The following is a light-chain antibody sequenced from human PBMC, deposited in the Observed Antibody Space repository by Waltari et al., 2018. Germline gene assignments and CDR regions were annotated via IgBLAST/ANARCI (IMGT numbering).Light chain of an antibody. CDR1: SRDVGGYNS. CDR3: SSYAGSNNV. V-gene: IGLV2-8*01. CDR2: EVT. J-gene: IGLJ1*01. Sequence: QSALTQPPSASGSPGPSVALSCTGTSRDVGGYNSVSWYQQHPGKAPKLMIYEVTKRPSGVPDRFSGSKSGNTASLTVSGLQAEDEADYYCSSYAGSNNVFGTGTKVTVL.